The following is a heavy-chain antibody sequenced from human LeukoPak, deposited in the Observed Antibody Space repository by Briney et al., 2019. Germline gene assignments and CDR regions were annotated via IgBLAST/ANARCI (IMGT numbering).Heavy chain of an antibody. J-gene: IGHJ4*02. Sequence: SQTLSLTCTVSGGSISSGGYDWSWIRQHPGKGLEWIGYIYYSGSTYYNPSLKSRVTISVDTSKNQFSLKLSSVTAADTAVYYCARDLIRGVFDYWGQGTLVTVSS. CDR2: IYYSGST. V-gene: IGHV4-31*03. CDR1: GGSISSGGYD. CDR3: ARDLIRGVFDY. D-gene: IGHD3-10*01.